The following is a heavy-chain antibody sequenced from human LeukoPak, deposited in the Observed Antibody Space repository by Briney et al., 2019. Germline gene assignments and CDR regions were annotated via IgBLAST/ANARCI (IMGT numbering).Heavy chain of an antibody. D-gene: IGHD6-13*01. V-gene: IGHV4-59*01. CDR2: IYYSGST. CDR3: ARALRGSSWYKFDY. CDR1: GGSISSYY. Sequence: PSETLSLTCTVSGGSISSYYWSWIRQPPGKGLEWIGYIYYSGSTNYNPSLQSPVTISVDTSKNQFSLKLSSVTAADTAVYYCARALRGSSWYKFDYWGQGTLVTVSS. J-gene: IGHJ4*02.